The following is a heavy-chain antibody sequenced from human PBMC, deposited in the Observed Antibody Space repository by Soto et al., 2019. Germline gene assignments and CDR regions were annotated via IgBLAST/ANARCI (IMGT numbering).Heavy chain of an antibody. CDR2: INPSGGGT. CDR1: GYTFTTYY. J-gene: IGHJ4*02. D-gene: IGHD2-15*01. CDR3: ARAYGGSDSPDF. V-gene: IGHV1-46*01. Sequence: QVQLVQSGAEAKKPGASVKVSCKASGYTFTTYYMHWVRQAPGQGLEWMGMINPSGGGTTYAQKFQGRVTMTRDTSTSTVYMDLSSLRSEDTAVYYCARAYGGSDSPDFWGQGTLGTVSS.